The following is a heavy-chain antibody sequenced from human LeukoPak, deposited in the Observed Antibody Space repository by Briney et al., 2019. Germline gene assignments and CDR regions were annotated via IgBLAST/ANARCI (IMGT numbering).Heavy chain of an antibody. Sequence: SGTLSLTCAVSGGSISSSNWWSWVRQPPGKGLEWIGEIYHSGSTNYNPSLKSRVTISVDTSKNQFSLKLSSVTAADTAVYYCARDQDSSGWAPFDYWGQGTLVTVSS. CDR1: GGSISSSNW. CDR2: IYHSGST. D-gene: IGHD6-19*01. J-gene: IGHJ4*02. CDR3: ARDQDSSGWAPFDY. V-gene: IGHV4-4*02.